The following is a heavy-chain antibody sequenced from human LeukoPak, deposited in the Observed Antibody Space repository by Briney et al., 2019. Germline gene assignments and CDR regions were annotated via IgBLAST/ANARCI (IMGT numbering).Heavy chain of an antibody. CDR3: AKVKASGWYYGAFDI. CDR1: GFTFSEYY. V-gene: IGHV3-11*01. J-gene: IGHJ3*02. CDR2: ISSSGRTI. Sequence: TGGSLRLSCTASGFTFSEYYMSWIRQAPGKGLEWVSYISSSGRTIYYADSVKGRFTISRDNAKNSLYLQMNSLRAEDTALYYCAKVKASGWYYGAFDIWGQGTMVTVSS. D-gene: IGHD6-19*01.